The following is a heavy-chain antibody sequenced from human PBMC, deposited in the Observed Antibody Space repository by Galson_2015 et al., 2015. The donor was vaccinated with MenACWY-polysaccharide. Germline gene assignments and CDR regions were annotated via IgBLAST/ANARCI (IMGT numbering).Heavy chain of an antibody. Sequence: TLSLTCSVSGASIGSGNYYWSWIRQTAGRGLEWIGRIHTSGKTSYNPSLNSRVTISLDTSRNQFSLGLSSVTAADTAVYYCARDTVGATCDVWGRGTLVTVSS. V-gene: IGHV4-61*02. D-gene: IGHD1-26*01. CDR2: IHTSGKT. CDR3: ARDTVGATCDV. CDR1: GASIGSGNYY. J-gene: IGHJ2*01.